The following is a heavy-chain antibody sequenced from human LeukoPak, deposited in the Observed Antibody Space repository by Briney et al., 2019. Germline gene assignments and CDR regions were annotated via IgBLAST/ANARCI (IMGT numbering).Heavy chain of an antibody. J-gene: IGHJ4*02. CDR1: GFTFSSYW. V-gene: IGHV3-7*05. Sequence: PGGSLRLSCAASGFTFSSYWMGSVRQAPGKGLEWVANIKTDGTENYYVDSVKGRFTISRDNAKNLLYLQMNSLRGEDTAVYYCAKHGPNVFDFWGQGTLVTVSS. D-gene: IGHD3-16*01. CDR3: AKHGPNVFDF. CDR2: IKTDGTEN.